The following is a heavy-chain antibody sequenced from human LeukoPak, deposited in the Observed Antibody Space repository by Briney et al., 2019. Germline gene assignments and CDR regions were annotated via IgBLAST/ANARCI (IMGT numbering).Heavy chain of an antibody. Sequence: GRSLRLSCAASGFTFDDYAMHWVRQAPGEGLVWVSRTNEHGTIINYADSVKGRFTISRDNAKNTLYLQMNSLRTEDSALYYCVVDLSGSADYWGQGTLVTVSS. V-gene: IGHV3-74*01. CDR2: TNEHGTII. D-gene: IGHD3-10*01. CDR1: GFTFDDYA. J-gene: IGHJ4*02. CDR3: VVDLSGSADY.